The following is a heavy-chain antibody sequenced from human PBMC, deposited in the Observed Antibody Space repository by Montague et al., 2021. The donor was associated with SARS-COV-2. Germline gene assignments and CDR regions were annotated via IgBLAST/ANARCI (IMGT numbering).Heavy chain of an antibody. D-gene: IGHD2/OR15-2a*01. CDR1: GDSISRNSYY. Sequence: SETLSLTYTVSGDSISRNSYYWGWIRQPPGKGLEWIGSMPYSGSTYHNPSLKSRVSISVDTSKNQFSLKLSSMTAADTAVYYCAKSAWHNWYFDIWGRGTLVTVSS. CDR3: AKSAWHNWYFDI. V-gene: IGHV4-39*01. CDR2: MPYSGST. J-gene: IGHJ2*01.